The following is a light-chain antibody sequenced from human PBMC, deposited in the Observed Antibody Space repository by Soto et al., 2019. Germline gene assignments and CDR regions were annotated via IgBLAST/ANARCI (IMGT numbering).Light chain of an antibody. CDR3: QQFNSYPIT. J-gene: IGKJ5*01. V-gene: IGKV1-13*02. Sequence: AVQVIQSPSPLSASVGDRVTITCRASQDIRGALAWYQQKPGKAPKLLIYDVSTLESGVPSRFSGSGSGTEFTLAISSLQPEDFGTYYCQQFNSYPITFGHGTRLEIK. CDR1: QDIRGA. CDR2: DVS.